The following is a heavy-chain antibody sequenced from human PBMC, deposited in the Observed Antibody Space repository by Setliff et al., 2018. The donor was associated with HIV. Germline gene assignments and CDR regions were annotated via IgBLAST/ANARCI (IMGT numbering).Heavy chain of an antibody. J-gene: IGHJ4*02. CDR1: GYTFTEYH. CDR3: ARDNRFDYNSGWPLDY. Sequence: GASVKVSCKASGYTFTEYHMHWVRQAPGQGLEWMGSINPNTGGTNYAQKFQGRVTVTRDSPTRTAYMELKRLKSDDTAVYFCARDNRFDYNSGWPLDYWGQGTLLTVSS. V-gene: IGHV1-2*02. CDR2: INPNTGGT. D-gene: IGHD6-19*01.